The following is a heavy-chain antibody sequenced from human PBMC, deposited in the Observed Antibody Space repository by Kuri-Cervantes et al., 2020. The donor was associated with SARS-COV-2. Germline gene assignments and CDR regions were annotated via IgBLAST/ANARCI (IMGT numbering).Heavy chain of an antibody. Sequence: LSLTCAASGFTFSSYAMHWVRQAPGKGLEWVAVISYDGSNKYYADSVKGRFTISRDNSKHTLYLQMNSLRAEDTAVYYCASVEPNSGSYYPGYWGQGTLVTVSS. J-gene: IGHJ4*02. CDR2: ISYDGSNK. D-gene: IGHD1-26*01. CDR1: GFTFSSYA. V-gene: IGHV3-30-3*01. CDR3: ASVEPNSGSYYPGY.